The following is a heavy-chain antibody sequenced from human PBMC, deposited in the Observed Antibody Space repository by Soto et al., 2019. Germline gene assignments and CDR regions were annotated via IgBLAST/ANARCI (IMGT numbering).Heavy chain of an antibody. J-gene: IGHJ4*02. CDR3: AGSRQQLVLPSDY. CDR1: GFTFSSYG. CDR2: IWYDGSNK. D-gene: IGHD6-13*01. Sequence: QVQLVESGGGVVQPGRSLRLSCAASGFTFSSYGMHWVRQAPGKGLEWVAVIWYDGSNKYYADSVKGRFTISRDNSKNTLYLQMISLRAEDTAVYYCAGSRQQLVLPSDYWGQGTLVTVSS. V-gene: IGHV3-33*01.